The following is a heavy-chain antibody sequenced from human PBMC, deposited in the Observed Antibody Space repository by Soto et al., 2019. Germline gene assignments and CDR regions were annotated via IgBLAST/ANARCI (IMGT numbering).Heavy chain of an antibody. CDR3: ARGTVGTNPNWLGP. CDR2: IYTSGDT. V-gene: IGHV3-66*01. CDR1: GFTVSSSY. J-gene: IGHJ5*02. D-gene: IGHD1-26*01. Sequence: EVQLVESGGGLVQPGGSLRLSCAASGFTVSSSYLYWVRQAPGKGLEWVSSIYTSGDTYYADSVKGRFTISRDNYKSTLFLQLNSLRAEDTAVYYCARGTVGTNPNWLGPWGQGTLVTVSS.